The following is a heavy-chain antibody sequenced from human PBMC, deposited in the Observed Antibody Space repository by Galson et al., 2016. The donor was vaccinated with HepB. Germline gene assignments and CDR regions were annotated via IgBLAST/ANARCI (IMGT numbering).Heavy chain of an antibody. CDR2: ISSNGGSI. CDR1: GFTFTDYA. D-gene: IGHD4-17*01. CDR3: LKRAVTTGINY. V-gene: IGHV3-64D*06. Sequence: SLRLSCAASGFTFTDYAIHWVRQAPGKGLEYVSAISSNGGSIYYADSVKGRFTISRDNSKNTLYLQMSSLRVEDTAVYYCLKRAVTTGINYWGQGTLVTVSS. J-gene: IGHJ4*02.